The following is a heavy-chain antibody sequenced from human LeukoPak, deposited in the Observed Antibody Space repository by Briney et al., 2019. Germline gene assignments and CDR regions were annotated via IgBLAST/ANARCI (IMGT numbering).Heavy chain of an antibody. J-gene: IGHJ4*02. D-gene: IGHD3-10*01. CDR1: GGSFSGYY. CDR3: ARGLGIYYGSGSYNY. V-gene: IGHV4-34*01. CDR2: INHSGST. Sequence: SETLSLTCAVYGGSFSGYYWSWIRQPPGKGLEWIGEINHSGSTSYNPSLKSRVTISVDTSKNQFSLKLSPVTAADTAVYYCARGLGIYYGSGSYNYWGQGTLVTVSS.